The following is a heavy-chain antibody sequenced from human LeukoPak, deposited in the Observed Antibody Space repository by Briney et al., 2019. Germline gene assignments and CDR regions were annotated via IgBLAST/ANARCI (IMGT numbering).Heavy chain of an antibody. D-gene: IGHD6-13*01. CDR2: IYHSGST. Sequence: SETLSLTCAVSGYSISSGYYWGWIRQPPGKGLEWIGCIYHSGSTYYNPSLKSRVTISVDTSKNQFSLKLSSVTAADTAVYYCARDKKSVSSSWYYYGMDVWGKGTTVTVSS. CDR1: GYSISSGYY. V-gene: IGHV4-38-2*02. CDR3: ARDKKSVSSSWYYYGMDV. J-gene: IGHJ6*04.